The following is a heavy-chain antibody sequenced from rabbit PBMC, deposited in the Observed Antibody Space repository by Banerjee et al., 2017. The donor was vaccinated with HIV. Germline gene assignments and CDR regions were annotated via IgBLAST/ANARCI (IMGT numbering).Heavy chain of an antibody. Sequence: QEQLKETGGGLVQPGGSLTLSCKASGFTFSSYVITWVRQAPGKGLEWIGWIITDDSAYYASWVNGRFTISSDNAQNTVDLQMNSLTAADTATYFCVRNLWAGYAGYGYANNLWGPGTLVTVS. D-gene: IGHD6-1*01. J-gene: IGHJ4*01. CDR1: GFTFSSYV. CDR2: IITDDSA. V-gene: IGHV1S8*01. CDR3: VRNLWAGYAGYGYANNL.